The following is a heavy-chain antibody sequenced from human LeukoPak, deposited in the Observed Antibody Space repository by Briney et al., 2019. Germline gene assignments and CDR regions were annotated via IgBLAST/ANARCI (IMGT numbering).Heavy chain of an antibody. D-gene: IGHD6-6*01. CDR3: ARIGYSSSSFDY. J-gene: IGHJ3*01. Sequence: GGSLRLSCAASGFYFRNYWMSWVRQAPGKGLEWVANIKEDGTVIYYVDSAKGRFTISRDNAKNSVYLQMNSLRADDTATYHCARIGYSSSSFDYWGQGTMVTVSS. V-gene: IGHV3-7*01. CDR1: GFYFRNYW. CDR2: IKEDGTVI.